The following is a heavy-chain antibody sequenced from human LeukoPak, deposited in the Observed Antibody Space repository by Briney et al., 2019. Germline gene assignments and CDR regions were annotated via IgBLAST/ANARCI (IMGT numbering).Heavy chain of an antibody. V-gene: IGHV3-30*18. D-gene: IGHD1-26*01. CDR3: AKDRVRASMRFAFDI. CDR1: GFTFNNYG. CDR2: ISYDGSNK. Sequence: GGSLRLSCAASGFTFNNYGMHWVRQAPGKGLEWVAVISYDGSNKYFGDSVKGRFTISRDNSKNTLYLQMNSLRADDTAVYYCAKDRVRASMRFAFDIWGQGTKVTISS. J-gene: IGHJ3*02.